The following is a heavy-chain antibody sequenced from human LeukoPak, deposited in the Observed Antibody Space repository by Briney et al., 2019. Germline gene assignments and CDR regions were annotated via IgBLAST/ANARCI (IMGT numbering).Heavy chain of an antibody. CDR3: ARGFRTLGATGYYYGMDV. CDR2: ISTHSDDT. J-gene: IGHJ6*02. CDR1: GYSFTTYG. D-gene: IGHD1-26*01. V-gene: IGHV1-18*01. Sequence: ASVKVSCKASGYSFTTYGISWVRQAPGQGLEWMGWISTHSDDTKSAQKFQGRVTMTTDTSTSTAYMELRSLRSDDTAVYYCARGFRTLGATGYYYGMDVWGQGTTVTVSS.